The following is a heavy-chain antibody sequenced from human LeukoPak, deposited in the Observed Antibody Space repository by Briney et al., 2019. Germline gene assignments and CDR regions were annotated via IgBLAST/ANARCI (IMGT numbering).Heavy chain of an antibody. J-gene: IGHJ4*02. V-gene: IGHV1-69*05. CDR1: GGTFSSYA. CDR3: ARHDSSGYYYPYYFDY. CDR2: IIPIFGTA. D-gene: IGHD3-22*01. Sequence: ASVKVSCKASGGTFSSYAISWVRQAPGQELEWMGGIIPIFGTANYAQKFQGRVTITTDESTSTAYMELSSLRSEDTAVYYCARHDSSGYYYPYYFDYWGQGTLVTVSS.